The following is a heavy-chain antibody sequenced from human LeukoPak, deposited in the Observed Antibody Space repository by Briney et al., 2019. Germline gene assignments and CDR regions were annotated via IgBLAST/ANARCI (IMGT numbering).Heavy chain of an antibody. Sequence: SQTLSLTCTVSGGPISSGDYFWSWVRQPRGEGLEWIAYMYYSGNTYYNPARKSRVTMSADTSKNQLSLKLSSATAADTAVYYCARPYYYDSRIDPWGQGILVTVSS. CDR3: ARPYYYDSRIDP. CDR2: MYYSGNT. D-gene: IGHD3-22*01. J-gene: IGHJ5*02. V-gene: IGHV4-30-4*01. CDR1: GGPISSGDYF.